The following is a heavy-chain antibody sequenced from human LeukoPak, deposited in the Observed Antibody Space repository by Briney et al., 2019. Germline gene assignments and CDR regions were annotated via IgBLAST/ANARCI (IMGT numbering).Heavy chain of an antibody. Sequence: HAGGSLRLSCAASGFTFDDYAMHWVRQAPGKGLQWVSLISGYGGSTYYAASVKGRFTISRDNSKNSLYLQMNSLRTEDTALYYCAKDMGDSSGYFGAFDIWGQGTMVTVSS. CDR3: AKDMGDSSGYFGAFDI. V-gene: IGHV3-43*02. CDR2: ISGYGGST. J-gene: IGHJ3*02. D-gene: IGHD3-22*01. CDR1: GFTFDDYA.